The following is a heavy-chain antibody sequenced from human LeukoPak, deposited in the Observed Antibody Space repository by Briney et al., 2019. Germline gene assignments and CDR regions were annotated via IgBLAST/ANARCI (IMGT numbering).Heavy chain of an antibody. CDR2: ISPYNDNT. V-gene: IGHV1-18*01. J-gene: IGHJ4*02. D-gene: IGHD3-10*01. CDR1: GYSFPSYG. Sequence: ASVKVSCKASGYSFPSYGISWVRQAPGQGPEWMGWISPYNDNTNYAQKLQGRATLTTDTSTSTAYMELRSLRSDDTAVYYCARHFYGSGTYYHIDYWGQGTLVTVSS. CDR3: ARHFYGSGTYYHIDY.